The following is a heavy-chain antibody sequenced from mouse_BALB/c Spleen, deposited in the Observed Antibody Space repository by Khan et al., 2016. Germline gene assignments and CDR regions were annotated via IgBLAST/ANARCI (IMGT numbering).Heavy chain of an antibody. D-gene: IGHD2-4*01. CDR1: GFNIKDTY. V-gene: IGHV14-3*02. J-gene: IGHJ3*01. Sequence: EVQLQESGAELVKPGASVKLSCTASGFNIKDTYMHWVKQRPGQGLEWIGRIDPANGNTKYDPKFQGKATITADTSSNTAYLQLSSLTSEDTAVYYCAKSPYDYDGGFAYWGQGTLVTVSA. CDR2: IDPANGNT. CDR3: AKSPYDYDGGFAY.